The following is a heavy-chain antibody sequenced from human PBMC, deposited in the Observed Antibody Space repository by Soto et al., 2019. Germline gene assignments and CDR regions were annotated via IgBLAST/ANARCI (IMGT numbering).Heavy chain of an antibody. J-gene: IGHJ4*02. CDR1: GFTFSRYA. V-gene: IGHV3-23*01. CDR2: ISGSGGSA. CDR3: AKDDPIVGST. Sequence: GGSLRLSCAASGFTFSRYAMSWVRQAPGKGLEWVSTISGSGGSAHFAASVKGRFTISRDNSKNTLYLQMNSLRVEDTAVYYCAKDDPIVGSTWGQGALVTVSS. D-gene: IGHD1-26*01.